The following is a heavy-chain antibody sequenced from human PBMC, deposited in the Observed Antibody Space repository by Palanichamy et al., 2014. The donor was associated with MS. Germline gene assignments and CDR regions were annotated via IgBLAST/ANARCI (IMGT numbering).Heavy chain of an antibody. J-gene: IGHJ4*02. V-gene: IGHV3-30-3*01. CDR3: ASGIRDGSGPFDY. CDR2: VSYDGTNK. Sequence: QVQPVESGGGVVQPGRSLRLSCAASGFTFSTYTMHWVRQAPGKGLEWVAFVSYDGTNKYYADSVKGRFTISRDNSKNTLYLQMNSLRTEDTAVYYCASGIRDGSGPFDYWGQGTLVTVSS. CDR1: GFTFSTYT. D-gene: IGHD3-10*01.